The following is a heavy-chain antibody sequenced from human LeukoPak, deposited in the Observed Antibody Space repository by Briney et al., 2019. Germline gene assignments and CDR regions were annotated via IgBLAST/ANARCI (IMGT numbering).Heavy chain of an antibody. CDR2: IYPGDSDT. CDR3: ARLRRIAAEIDY. V-gene: IGHV5-51*01. CDR1: GYSFTSYW. Sequence: GESLKSSCKGSGYSFTSYWIGWVRHLPGKGLEWMGIIYPGDSDTRYSPSFQGQVTISADKSISTASLQWSSLKASDTAMYYCARLRRIAAEIDYWGQGTLVTVSS. D-gene: IGHD6-13*01. J-gene: IGHJ4*02.